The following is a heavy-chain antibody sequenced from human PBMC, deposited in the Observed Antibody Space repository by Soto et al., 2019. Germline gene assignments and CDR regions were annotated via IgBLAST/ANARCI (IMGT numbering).Heavy chain of an antibody. V-gene: IGHV3-15*07. D-gene: IGHD6-13*01. CDR2: IKSKTEGGTR. J-gene: IGHJ4*02. CDR3: TNAFSSSWYGGFDY. Sequence: EVQLVESGGGLVKPGGSLRLSCAASGFIFSNAWMNWVRQAPGKGLEWVGRIKSKTEGGTRDYAAPVKGRFTISRDDSKNTLYLQMNGLKTEDTAVYYCTNAFSSSWYGGFDYWGQGTLVTVSS. CDR1: GFIFSNAW.